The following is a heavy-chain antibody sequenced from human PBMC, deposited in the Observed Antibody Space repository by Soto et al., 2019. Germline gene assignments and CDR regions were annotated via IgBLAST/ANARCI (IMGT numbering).Heavy chain of an antibody. V-gene: IGHV3-33*01. CDR2: IWYDGTNK. Sequence: WVRQAPGKGLEWVAVIWYDGTNKYSAASVKSRFTISRDNSKHTLYLQMNSLRAEDTAVYYCARGGVLYVDIVATGAFDIWGQGTMVTVSS. J-gene: IGHJ3*02. D-gene: IGHD5-12*01. CDR3: ARGGVLYVDIVATGAFDI.